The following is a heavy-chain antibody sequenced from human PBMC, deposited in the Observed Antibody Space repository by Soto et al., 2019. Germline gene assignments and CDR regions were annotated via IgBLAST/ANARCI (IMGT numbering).Heavy chain of an antibody. CDR2: INAGNGNT. J-gene: IGHJ6*02. V-gene: IGHV1-3*01. Sequence: ASVKVSCKASGYTFTSYAMHWVRQAPGQRLEWMGWINAGNGNTKYSQKFQGRVTITRDTSASTAYMELSSLRSEDTAVYYCARVYCSSTSCYRAHYGMDVWGQGTTVTVSS. CDR3: ARVYCSSTSCYRAHYGMDV. D-gene: IGHD2-2*01. CDR1: GYTFTSYA.